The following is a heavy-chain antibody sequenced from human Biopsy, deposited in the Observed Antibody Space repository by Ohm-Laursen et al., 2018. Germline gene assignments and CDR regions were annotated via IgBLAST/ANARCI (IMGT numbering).Heavy chain of an antibody. D-gene: IGHD7-27*01. Sequence: SLRLSCAASGFDFSDYSMSWVRQAPGKGLEWVSSVTTTSSYIYYADSVKGRFTISRDNSKNTLYLQMNNLRAEDTVVFYCAKDLRNNNWGVENWGQGTLVTVSS. CDR1: GFDFSDYS. CDR3: AKDLRNNNWGVEN. CDR2: VTTTSSYI. V-gene: IGHV3-21*01. J-gene: IGHJ4*02.